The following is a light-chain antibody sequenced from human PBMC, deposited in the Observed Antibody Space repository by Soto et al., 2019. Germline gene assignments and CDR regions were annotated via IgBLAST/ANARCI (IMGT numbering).Light chain of an antibody. J-gene: IGLJ2*01. CDR2: EAS. CDR1: SSDVGSYSL. Sequence: QSALTQPASVSGSPGQSITISCTGTSSDVGSYSLVSWYQQHPGKAPQLIIYEASKRPSGVSNRFSASKSGNTASLTISGLLPEDEADYYCCSYTGSLTLVFGGRTKLTVL. V-gene: IGLV2-23*01. CDR3: CSYTGSLTLV.